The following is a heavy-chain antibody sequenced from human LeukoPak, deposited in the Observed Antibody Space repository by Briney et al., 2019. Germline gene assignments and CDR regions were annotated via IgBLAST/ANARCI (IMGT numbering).Heavy chain of an antibody. Sequence: GGSLRLSCVVSGFDLSDYYMSWIRQAPGKGLEWISYISSSGGNIYFADSVKGRFTMSRDNARGSLYLQMNSLRADDTAIYYCARRRDYFDYWGQGTPVTVSS. CDR3: ARRRDYFDY. J-gene: IGHJ4*02. CDR2: ISSSGGNI. CDR1: GFDLSDYY. V-gene: IGHV3-11*01.